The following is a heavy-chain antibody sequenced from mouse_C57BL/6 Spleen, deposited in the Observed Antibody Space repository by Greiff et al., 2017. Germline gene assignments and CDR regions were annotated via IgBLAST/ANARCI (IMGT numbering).Heavy chain of an antibody. D-gene: IGHD2-2*01. CDR1: GFTFTDYY. J-gene: IGHJ4*01. CDR3: ARLMVTTAAMDY. CDR2: IRNKANGYTT. Sequence: EVQRVESGGGLVQPGGSLSLSCAASGFTFTDYYMSWVRQPPGKALEWLGFIRNKANGYTTEYSASVKGRFTISRDNSQSILYLQMNALRAEDSATYYCARLMVTTAAMDYWGQGTSVTVSS. V-gene: IGHV7-3*01.